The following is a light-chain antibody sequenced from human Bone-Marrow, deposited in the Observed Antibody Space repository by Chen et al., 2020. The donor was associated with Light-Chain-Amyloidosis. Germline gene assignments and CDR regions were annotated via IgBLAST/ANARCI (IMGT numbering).Light chain of an antibody. CDR2: KND. V-gene: IGLV1-44*01. CDR3: AGWDDSLNSWL. J-gene: IGLJ3*02. Sequence: QSVLTQPPSASGTPGQRVTISCSGATSNLGSDAVNWYQHVPGTAPKLLIYKNDRRPSGIPDRFSGSKSGTSASLAISGLQSEDEADYFCAGWDDSLNSWLFGGGTKLTVL. CDR1: TSNLGSDA.